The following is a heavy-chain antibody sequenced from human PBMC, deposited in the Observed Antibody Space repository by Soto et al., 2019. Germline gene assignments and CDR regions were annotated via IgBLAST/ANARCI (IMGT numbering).Heavy chain of an antibody. CDR2: IWYDGSNK. CDR1: GFTFSSYG. V-gene: IGHV3-33*01. Sequence: QVQLVESGGGVVQPGRSLRLSCAASGFTFSSYGMHWVRQAPGKGLEWVAVIWYDGSNKYYADSVKGRFTISRDNSKNTLYLQMTSLRAEDTAVYYCARVGQQRSYYYYMDVWGKGTTVTVSS. J-gene: IGHJ6*03. D-gene: IGHD6-13*01. CDR3: ARVGQQRSYYYYMDV.